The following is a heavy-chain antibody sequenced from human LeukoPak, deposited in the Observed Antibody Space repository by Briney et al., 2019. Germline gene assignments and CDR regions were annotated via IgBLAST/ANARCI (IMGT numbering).Heavy chain of an antibody. CDR2: IFYTGTT. Sequence: SETLSLTCTVSGGSISSGSHYWSWIRQPAGKGLEWIGYIFYTGTTNYNPSLKSRVTISVDTSNEQFSLKLTSVTAADSAVYNCARSRIEMATISPADYWGQGTLVTVSS. J-gene: IGHJ4*02. CDR1: GGSISSGSHY. D-gene: IGHD5-24*01. CDR3: ARSRIEMATISPADY. V-gene: IGHV4-61*10.